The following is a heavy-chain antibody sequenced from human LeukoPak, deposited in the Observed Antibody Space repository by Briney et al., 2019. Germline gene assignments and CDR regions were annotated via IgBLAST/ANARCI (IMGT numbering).Heavy chain of an antibody. CDR1: GFTFSTYA. D-gene: IGHD6-19*01. Sequence: GESLRLSCAASGFTFSTYAIHWVRQAPGKGLEWVAVISDDGSTKYYADSVKGRFTISRDNSKNMLYLQMNSLRAEDSAVYYCVRDLIAVTGTGFWFDPRGQGTLVTVSS. CDR3: VRDLIAVTGTGFWFDP. CDR2: ISDDGSTK. V-gene: IGHV3-30-3*01. J-gene: IGHJ5*02.